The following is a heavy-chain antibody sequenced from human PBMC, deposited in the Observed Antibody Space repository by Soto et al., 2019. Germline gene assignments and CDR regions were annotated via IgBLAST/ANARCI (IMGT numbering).Heavy chain of an antibody. Sequence: EVQLLESGGGLVQPGGSLRLSCAASGFTFSSYAMSWVRQAPGKGLEWVSAISGSGGSTYYAHSAKGRFTISRDNSKNTLYLQMNSLRAGATAVYYCGVTFGGDDFDYWGKGPLVPVSS. CDR3: GVTFGGDDFDY. CDR2: ISGSGGST. CDR1: GFTFSSYA. D-gene: IGHD3-16*01. J-gene: IGHJ4*02. V-gene: IGHV3-23*01.